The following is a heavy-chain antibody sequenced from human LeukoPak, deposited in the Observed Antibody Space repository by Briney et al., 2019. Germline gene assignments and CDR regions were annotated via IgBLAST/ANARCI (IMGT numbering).Heavy chain of an antibody. CDR1: GYTFTTYD. CDR2: MNPNSGDT. Sequence: GAPVKVSCRASGYTFTTYDINWVRQATGQGLEWMGWMNPNSGDTGYAQKFQGRVTITRNTSISTAYTELSSLRSEDTAVYYCARLGWGTYYDFWSGYPDAFDIWGQGTMVTVSS. J-gene: IGHJ3*02. D-gene: IGHD3-3*01. CDR3: ARLGWGTYYDFWSGYPDAFDI. V-gene: IGHV1-8*03.